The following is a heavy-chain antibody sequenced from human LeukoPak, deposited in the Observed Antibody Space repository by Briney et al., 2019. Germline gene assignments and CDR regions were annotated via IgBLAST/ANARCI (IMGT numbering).Heavy chain of an antibody. D-gene: IGHD3-10*02. Sequence: PGGSLRLSCAASGFTFRKYWMTWFREAAGQGVEWVANIKEDGSEKDYVDSVKGRFTISRDRAKNSVYLQMNSLRAEDTAVYYCARELSGDVFDFWGRGTLVIVSS. CDR1: GFTFRKYW. J-gene: IGHJ5*01. CDR3: ARELSGDVFDF. V-gene: IGHV3-7*01. CDR2: IKEDGSEK.